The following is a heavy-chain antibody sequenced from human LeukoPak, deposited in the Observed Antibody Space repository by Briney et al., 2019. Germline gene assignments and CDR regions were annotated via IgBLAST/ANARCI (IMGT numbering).Heavy chain of an antibody. V-gene: IGHV4-4*07. J-gene: IGHJ4*02. CDR1: GGSISSYY. D-gene: IGHD3-10*01. CDR3: ARGERVRGVISTFDY. CDR2: IYTSGST. Sequence: PSETLSLTCTVSGGSISSYYWSWIRQPAGKGLEWIGRIYTSGSTNYNPSLKSRVTISVDTSKNQFSLKLSSVTAADTAVYYCARGERVRGVISTFDYWGQGTLVTVSS.